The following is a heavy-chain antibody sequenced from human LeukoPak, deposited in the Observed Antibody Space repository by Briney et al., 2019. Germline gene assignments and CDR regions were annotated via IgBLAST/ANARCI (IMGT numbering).Heavy chain of an antibody. J-gene: IGHJ6*03. CDR2: ISSSSSYI. D-gene: IGHD6-19*01. CDR1: GFTFSSYS. CDR3: AREEAVAGTRVPVYYMDV. V-gene: IGHV3-21*01. Sequence: GGSLRLSCAASGFTFSSYSMNWVRQAPGKGLEWVSSISSSSSYIYYADSVKGRFTISRDNAKNSLYLQMNSLRAEDTAVYYCAREEAVAGTRVPVYYMDVWGKGTTVTISS.